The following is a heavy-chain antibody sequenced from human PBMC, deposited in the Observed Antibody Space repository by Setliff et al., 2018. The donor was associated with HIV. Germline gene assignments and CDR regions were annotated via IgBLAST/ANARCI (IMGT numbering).Heavy chain of an antibody. J-gene: IGHJ6*03. V-gene: IGHV4-34*10. Sequence: CAIYGASFSGYYWSWIRQPPGKGLEWIGEINDSGSTNYNPSLKSRVTMSGDTSNNQFSLRLSSVTAADTAVYYCARDKGYYYMDVWGKGITVTVSS. CDR3: ARDKGYYYMDV. CDR2: INDSGST. CDR1: GASFSGYY.